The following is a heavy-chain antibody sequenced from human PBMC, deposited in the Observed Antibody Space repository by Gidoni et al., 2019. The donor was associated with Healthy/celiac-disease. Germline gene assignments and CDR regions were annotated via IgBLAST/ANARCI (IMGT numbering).Heavy chain of an antibody. CDR1: GFPFSSYA. Sequence: EVQLLESGGGLVQPGGSLRLSCAASGFPFSSYAMSWVRQAPGKGLEWVSAISGSGGSTYYADSVKGRFTISRDNSKNTLYLQMNSLRAEDTAVYYCANPLLGGAPSLYGMDVWGQGTTVTVSS. V-gene: IGHV3-23*01. D-gene: IGHD3-16*01. CDR2: ISGSGGST. CDR3: ANPLLGGAPSLYGMDV. J-gene: IGHJ6*02.